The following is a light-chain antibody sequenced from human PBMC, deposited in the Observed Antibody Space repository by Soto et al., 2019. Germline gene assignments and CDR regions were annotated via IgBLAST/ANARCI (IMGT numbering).Light chain of an antibody. CDR3: MHGTHWPPYT. CDR1: QSLAYSDGNTY. CDR2: KVS. J-gene: IGKJ2*01. V-gene: IGKV2-30*01. Sequence: DVVMTQSPLSLPVTLGQPASISCRSSQSLAYSDGNTYLNWFQQRPGQSPRRLMYKVSNRDSGVPDRFSGSGSGTDFTLKISRVEAEDVGVYYCMHGTHWPPYTFGQGTKLEIK.